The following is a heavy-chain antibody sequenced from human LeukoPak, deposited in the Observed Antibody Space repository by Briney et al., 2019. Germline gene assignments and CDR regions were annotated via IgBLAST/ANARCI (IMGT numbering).Heavy chain of an antibody. V-gene: IGHV4-4*02. J-gene: IGHJ4*02. CDR3: ARLRWSRFDY. D-gene: IGHD4-23*01. CDR2: VSLSGLT. Sequence: NPSETLSLTCGVSGGSITTTNWWSWVRQPPGQGLEWIGEVSLSGLTNYNPSLKSRVTISVDKSKNQFSLKLSSVTAADTAVYYCARLRWSRFDYWGQGTLVTVSS. CDR1: GGSITTTNW.